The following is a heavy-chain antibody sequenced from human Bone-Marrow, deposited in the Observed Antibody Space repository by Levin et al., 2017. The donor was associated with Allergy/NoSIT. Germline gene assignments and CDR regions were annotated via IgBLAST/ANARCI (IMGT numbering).Heavy chain of an antibody. Sequence: SVKVSCKASGGTFSSYAISWVRQAPGQGLEWMGGIIPIFGTANYAQKFQGRVTITADESTSTAYMELSSLRSEDTAVYYCARAPKYCSSTSCYWFDPWGQGTLVTVSS. V-gene: IGHV1-69*13. CDR2: IIPIFGTA. CDR1: GGTFSSYA. D-gene: IGHD2-2*01. J-gene: IGHJ5*02. CDR3: ARAPKYCSSTSCYWFDP.